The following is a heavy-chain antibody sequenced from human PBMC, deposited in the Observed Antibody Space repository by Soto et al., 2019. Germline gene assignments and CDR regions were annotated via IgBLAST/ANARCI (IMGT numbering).Heavy chain of an antibody. CDR2: IYYSGST. D-gene: IGHD3-3*01. V-gene: IGHV4-39*01. CDR3: ARLRVWRFLEWLPNYYYYGMDV. Sequence: SETLSLTCTVSGGSISSSSYYWGWIRQPPGKGLEWIGSIYYSGSTYYNPSLKSRVTISVDTSKNQFSLKLSSVTAADTAVYYCARLRVWRFLEWLPNYYYYGMDVWGQGTTVTVSS. CDR1: GGSISSSSYY. J-gene: IGHJ6*02.